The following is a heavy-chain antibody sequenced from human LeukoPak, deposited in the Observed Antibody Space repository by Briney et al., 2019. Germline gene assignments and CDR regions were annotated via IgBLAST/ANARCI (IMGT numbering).Heavy chain of an antibody. CDR1: GGSISSYY. V-gene: IGHV4-59*01. CDR2: IYYSGST. J-gene: IGHJ4*02. D-gene: IGHD3-22*01. Sequence: PSETLSLTCTVSGGSISSYYWSWIRQPPGKGLEWIGYIYYSGSTNYNPSLKSRVTISVDTSKNQFSLKLSSVTAADTAVYYCARDTGSTYYYDSSRHIPDYWGQGTLVTVSS. CDR3: ARDTGSTYYYDSSRHIPDY.